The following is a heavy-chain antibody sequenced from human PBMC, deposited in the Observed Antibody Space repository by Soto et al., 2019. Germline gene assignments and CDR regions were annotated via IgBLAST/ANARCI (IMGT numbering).Heavy chain of an antibody. CDR1: GYTFTKYC. J-gene: IGHJ4*02. Sequence: ASVKVSCKASGYTFTKYCMHWVRQAPGQGLEWMGVIFPSDGSTIYAQKFQGRVSMTRDTSTSTVYVELSSLRSDDTTVYYCARGPLNVGFYYFDYWGQGTHVTVSS. CDR3: ARGPLNVGFYYFDY. V-gene: IGHV1-46*03. CDR2: IFPSDGST. D-gene: IGHD3-10*02.